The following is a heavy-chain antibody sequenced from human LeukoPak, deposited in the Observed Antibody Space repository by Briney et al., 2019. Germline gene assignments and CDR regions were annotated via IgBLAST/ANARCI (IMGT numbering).Heavy chain of an antibody. V-gene: IGHV3-23*01. CDR2: ITSSGGGT. J-gene: IGHJ4*02. CDR1: GFTFSSYA. D-gene: IGHD6-6*01. CDR3: ATRIEQQLVP. Sequence: QSGGSLRLSCAASGFTFSSYAMSWVPEAPGKGLEWVSAITSSGGGTYYADSVKGRFTISRDNSKSTLYLQMNSLGVDDTALYYCATRIEQQLVPGGQGTLVTVSS.